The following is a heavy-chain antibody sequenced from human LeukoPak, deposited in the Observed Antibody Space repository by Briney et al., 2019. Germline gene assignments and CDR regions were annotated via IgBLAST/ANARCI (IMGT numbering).Heavy chain of an antibody. D-gene: IGHD6-19*01. Sequence: SETLSLTCAVYGGSFSGDYWSWIRQPPGKGLEWIGEINHSGSTNYNPSLKSRVTISVDTSKNQFSLKLSSVTAAYTAVYYCAIPKQWLVLSPRRTFDYWGQGTLVTGSS. V-gene: IGHV4-34*01. CDR1: GGSFSGDY. J-gene: IGHJ4*02. CDR2: INHSGST. CDR3: AIPKQWLVLSPRRTFDY.